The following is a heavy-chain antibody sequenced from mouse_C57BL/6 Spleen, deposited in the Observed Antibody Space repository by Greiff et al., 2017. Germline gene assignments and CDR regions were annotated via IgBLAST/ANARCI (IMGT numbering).Heavy chain of an antibody. J-gene: IGHJ4*01. V-gene: IGHV5-9-1*02. CDR3: TREPQTAQASMDY. Sequence: EVKLMESGEGLVKPGGSLKLSCAASVFTFSSYAMSWVRQTPEKRLEWVAYISSGGDYIYYADTVKGRFTISRDNARNTLYLQMSSLKSEDTAMYYCTREPQTAQASMDYWGQGTSVTVSS. D-gene: IGHD3-2*02. CDR1: VFTFSSYA. CDR2: ISSGGDYI.